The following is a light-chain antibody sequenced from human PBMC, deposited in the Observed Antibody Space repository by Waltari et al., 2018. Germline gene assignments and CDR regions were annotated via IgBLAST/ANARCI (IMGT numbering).Light chain of an antibody. CDR1: TGAVNRGHY. CDR2: DAD. V-gene: IGLV7-46*01. J-gene: IGLJ3*02. Sequence: QAVVTQEPSLTVSPGGTVNPTCGSSTGAVNRGHYPYWFQQKPGKAPRALIYDADIRHSWTPARFSGSLLGGKAALTLSGAQPEDEAEYYCLLYYSGARVFGGGTKLTVL. CDR3: LLYYSGARV.